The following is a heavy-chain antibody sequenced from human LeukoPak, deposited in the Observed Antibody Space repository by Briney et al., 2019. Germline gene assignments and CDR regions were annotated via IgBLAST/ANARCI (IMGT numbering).Heavy chain of an antibody. CDR3: AKDIERITIFGVVIKPPKYYYYHYGMDV. D-gene: IGHD3-3*01. Sequence: PGGSLRLSCAASGFTFSSYAMSWVRQAPGKGLEWVSAISGSGGSTYYADSVRGRFTISRDNSKNTLHLQMNSLRAEDTAVYYCAKDIERITIFGVVIKPPKYYYYHYGMDVWGQGTTVTVSS. J-gene: IGHJ6*02. V-gene: IGHV3-23*01. CDR1: GFTFSSYA. CDR2: ISGSGGST.